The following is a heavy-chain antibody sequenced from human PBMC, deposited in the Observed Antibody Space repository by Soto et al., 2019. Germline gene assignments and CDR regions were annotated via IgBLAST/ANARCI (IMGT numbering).Heavy chain of an antibody. V-gene: IGHV1-46*01. CDR1: GYTFTSYY. J-gene: IGHJ4*02. Sequence: QVQLVQSGAEVKKPGASVKVSCKASGYTFTSYYVYWVRQAPGQRLEWMGINNPSTRGTNYPQKSQAKFPTTRATSTSTASMELSSLRSEHASIYYCARDSADTTLFQWGRSFDYWGQGTLVTVSS. CDR3: ARDSADTTLFQWGRSFDY. D-gene: IGHD1-1*01. CDR2: NNPSTRGT.